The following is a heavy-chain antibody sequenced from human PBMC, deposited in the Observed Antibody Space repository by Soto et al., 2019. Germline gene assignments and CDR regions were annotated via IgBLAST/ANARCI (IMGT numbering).Heavy chain of an antibody. Sequence: QVQLVQSGAEVKKPGASVKVSCKASGYTFASYGISWLRQAPGQGLEWLGWVSTYSPKTVYAQKFQGRVTMTTDTSPTTAYMELTSLTSNDAAVYYCARDWSGEMNIIGDSWGPGSLVTVSS. CDR2: VSTYSPKT. CDR1: GYTFASYG. J-gene: IGHJ4*02. D-gene: IGHD1-20*01. CDR3: ARDWSGEMNIIGDS. V-gene: IGHV1-18*01.